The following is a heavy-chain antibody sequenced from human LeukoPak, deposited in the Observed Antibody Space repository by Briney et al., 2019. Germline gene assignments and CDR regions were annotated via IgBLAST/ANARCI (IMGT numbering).Heavy chain of an antibody. CDR1: GDSVSSNSAA. D-gene: IGHD6-13*01. CDR3: ARTIYSSSSENYFLDY. CDR2: TYYRSKWYN. Sequence: SQTLSLTCAISGDSVSSNSAAWNWIRQSPSRGLEWLGRTYYRSKWYNDYAVSVKSRITLNPDTSKNQFSLQLNSVTPEDTAVYYCARTIYSSSSENYFLDYWGQGTLVTVSS. J-gene: IGHJ4*02. V-gene: IGHV6-1*01.